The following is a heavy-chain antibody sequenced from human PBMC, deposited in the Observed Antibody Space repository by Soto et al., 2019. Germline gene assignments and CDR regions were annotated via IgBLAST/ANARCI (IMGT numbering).Heavy chain of an antibody. J-gene: IGHJ4*02. CDR2: VYYSGST. V-gene: IGHV4-39*01. CDR1: GGSVSNSSYY. CDR3: GRLEGLATISYYFDY. D-gene: IGHD3-9*01. Sequence: PSETLSLTCTVSGGSVSNSSYYWGWVRQPPGKGLEWIGSVYYSGSTYYNPSLESRVTISVDKSKNQFSLKLMSLSAADTAVYYCGRLEGLATISYYFDYWGQGALVTVS.